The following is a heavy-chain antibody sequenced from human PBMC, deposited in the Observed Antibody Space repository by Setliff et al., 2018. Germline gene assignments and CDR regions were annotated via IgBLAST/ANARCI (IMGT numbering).Heavy chain of an antibody. Sequence: GASVKVSCKASGYTFTNYGISWVRQAPGQGLEWMGWISTYNGKTDYALNLQGRVTMTIDTSTSTAYMELRSLRSDDTAVYYCARYNVLATAHDFWGRGTLVTVSS. CDR3: ARYNVLATAHDF. V-gene: IGHV1-18*01. CDR2: ISTYNGKT. D-gene: IGHD2-8*02. CDR1: GYTFTNYG. J-gene: IGHJ4*02.